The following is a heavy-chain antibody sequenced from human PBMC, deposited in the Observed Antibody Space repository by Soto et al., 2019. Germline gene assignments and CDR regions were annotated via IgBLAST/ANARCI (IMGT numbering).Heavy chain of an antibody. CDR1: GFTFSSYS. CDR3: ARDMDPDYYYYGMDV. Sequence: GSLRLSCAASGFTFSSYSMNWVRQAPGKGLEWVSYISSSSSTIYYADSVKGRFTISRDNAKNSLYLQMNSLRDEDTAVYYCARDMDPDYYYYGMDVWGQGTTVTVSS. CDR2: ISSSSSTI. J-gene: IGHJ6*02. D-gene: IGHD3-10*01. V-gene: IGHV3-48*02.